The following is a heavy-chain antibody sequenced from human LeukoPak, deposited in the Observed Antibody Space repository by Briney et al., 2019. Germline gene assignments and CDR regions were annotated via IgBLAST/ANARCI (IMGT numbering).Heavy chain of an antibody. Sequence: ASVKVSCKASGGTFSSYAISWVRQAPGQGLEWMGWIDTNTGNPTYAQGFIGRFVFSLDTSVTTAYLQISSLKAEDTAVYYCARGYDTTGYFSYWGQGTLVAVSS. CDR1: GGTFSSYA. D-gene: IGHD3-22*01. V-gene: IGHV7-4-1*02. CDR3: ARGYDTTGYFSY. CDR2: IDTNTGNP. J-gene: IGHJ4*02.